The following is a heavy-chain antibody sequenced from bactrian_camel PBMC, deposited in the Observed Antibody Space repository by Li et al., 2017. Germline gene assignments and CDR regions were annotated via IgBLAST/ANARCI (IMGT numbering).Heavy chain of an antibody. V-gene: IGHV3-2*01. Sequence: LVESGGGSVQVGGSLRLSCVANTPAYTCMGWFRQAPGQEREEVASIYTGGGQTYYGNSVKGRFTLSHDNAKNMLYLQMSNLEPEDTAMYYCAAAKLPVVAIATLTRVLREGYRSRPFRVVTTGAKGPRSPSP. CDR1: TPAYTC. D-gene: IGHD4*01. CDR3: AAAKLPVVAIATLTRVLREGYRSRPFRVVTT. J-gene: IGHJ4*01. CDR2: IYTGGGQT.